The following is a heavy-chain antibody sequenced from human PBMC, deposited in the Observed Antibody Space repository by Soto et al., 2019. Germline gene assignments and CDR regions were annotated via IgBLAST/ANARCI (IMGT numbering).Heavy chain of an antibody. V-gene: IGHV1-18*01. D-gene: IGHD6-13*01. Sequence: ASVKVSCKASGYTFTSYGISWVRQAPGQGLEWMGWISAYNGNTNYAQKLQGRVTMATDTSTSTAYMELRSLRSDDTAVYYCARDSPGGGSRWPSDYWGQGTLVTVSS. CDR2: ISAYNGNT. CDR3: ARDSPGGGSRWPSDY. J-gene: IGHJ4*02. CDR1: GYTFTSYG.